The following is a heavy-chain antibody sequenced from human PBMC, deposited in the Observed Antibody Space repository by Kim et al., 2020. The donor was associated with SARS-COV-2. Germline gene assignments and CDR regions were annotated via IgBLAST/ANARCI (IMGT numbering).Heavy chain of an antibody. J-gene: IGHJ6*04. Sequence: GSGGSTYYADSVKGRFTISRDNSKNTLYLQMNSLRAEDTAVYYCAKRLDVWGKGTTVTVSS. V-gene: IGHV3-23*01. CDR3: AKRLDV. CDR2: GSGGST.